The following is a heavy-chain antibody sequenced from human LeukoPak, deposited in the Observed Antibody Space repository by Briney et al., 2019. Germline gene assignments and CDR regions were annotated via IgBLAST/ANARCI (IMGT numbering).Heavy chain of an antibody. J-gene: IGHJ5*02. CDR1: GGSISSGGYY. Sequence: SQTLSLTCTVSGGSISSGGYYWSWIRQHPGKGLEWIGYIYYSGSTYYNPSLKSRVTISVDTSKNQFSLKLSSVTAADTAVYYCARGGVDTAMVNWFDPWAREPWSPSPQ. CDR2: IYYSGST. V-gene: IGHV4-31*03. D-gene: IGHD5-18*01. CDR3: ARGGVDTAMVNWFDP.